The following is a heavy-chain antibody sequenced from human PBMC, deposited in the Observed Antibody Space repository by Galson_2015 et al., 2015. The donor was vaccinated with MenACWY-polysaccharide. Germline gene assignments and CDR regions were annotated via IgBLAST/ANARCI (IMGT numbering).Heavy chain of an antibody. CDR1: DFSVTTSH. J-gene: IGHJ4*02. CDR2: LNSGGNT. CDR3: TRTRDYNPIEL. Sequence: SLRLSCAASDFSVTTSHMSWVRQTPGRGLEWVAALNSGGNTFYVDSEEGRITISRDNTKNTLYLHMNILRAEDTGVYYCTRTRDYNPIELWGQGTLVTVSS. V-gene: IGHV3-53*01. D-gene: IGHD4-11*01.